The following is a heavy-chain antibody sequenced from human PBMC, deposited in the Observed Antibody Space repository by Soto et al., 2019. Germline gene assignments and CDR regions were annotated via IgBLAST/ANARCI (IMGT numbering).Heavy chain of an antibody. Sequence: PSETLSLTCTVSCGSISSYYWSWIRQPPGKGLEWIGYIYYSGSTNYNPSLKSRVTISVDTSKNQFSLKLSSLTAADTAVYYCARWYGGSLDYWGQGTLVTVSS. V-gene: IGHV4-59*01. CDR2: IYYSGST. CDR3: ARWYGGSLDY. J-gene: IGHJ4*02. D-gene: IGHD4-17*01. CDR1: CGSISSYY.